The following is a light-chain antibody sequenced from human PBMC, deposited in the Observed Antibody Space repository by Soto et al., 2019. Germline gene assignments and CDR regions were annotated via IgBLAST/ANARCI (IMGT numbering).Light chain of an antibody. V-gene: IGKV1-39*01. Sequence: DIQMTQSPSSLSASVGDRVTISCRASQSISTYLNWYQQKPGTAPRLLIYRASSVNSGVPPRFSGSGSVRDFTLTISSLRPEDIATYFCQQSYSSSPWTFGQGTKVEV. CDR1: QSISTY. CDR2: RAS. J-gene: IGKJ1*01. CDR3: QQSYSSSPWT.